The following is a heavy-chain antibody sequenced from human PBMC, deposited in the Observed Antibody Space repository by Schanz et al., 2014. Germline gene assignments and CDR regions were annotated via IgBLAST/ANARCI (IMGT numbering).Heavy chain of an antibody. Sequence: QVQLVQSGAEVKKPGASVKVSCKASGYTFTVYYMHWVRQAPGQGLEWLGWINPTRGATSSAQKFQGRVTMTRDTSSSTVYMQLSSLTSDDTAIYYCARVTTGYDSWGQGTLVTVSS. CDR2: INPTRGAT. CDR1: GYTFTVYY. CDR3: ARVTTGYDS. V-gene: IGHV1-2*02. D-gene: IGHD5-12*01. J-gene: IGHJ4*02.